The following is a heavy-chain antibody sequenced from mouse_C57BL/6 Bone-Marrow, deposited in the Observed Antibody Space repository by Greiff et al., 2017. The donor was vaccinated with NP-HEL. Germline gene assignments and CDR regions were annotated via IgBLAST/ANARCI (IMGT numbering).Heavy chain of an antibody. CDR2: ISNLAYSI. CDR1: GFTFSDYG. Sequence: EVMLVEPGGGLVQPGGSLKLSCAASGFTFSDYGMAWVRQAPRKGPEWVAFISNLAYSIYYADTVTGRFTISRENAKNTLYLEMSSLRSEDTAMYYCARIYYGNYDWFAYWGQGTLVTVSA. V-gene: IGHV5-15*01. D-gene: IGHD2-1*01. J-gene: IGHJ3*01. CDR3: ARIYYGNYDWFAY.